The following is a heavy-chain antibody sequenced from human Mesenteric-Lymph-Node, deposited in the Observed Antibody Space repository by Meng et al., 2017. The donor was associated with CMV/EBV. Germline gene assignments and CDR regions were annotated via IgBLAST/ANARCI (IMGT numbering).Heavy chain of an antibody. Sequence: GESLKISCAASGFTFSSYWMSWVRQAPGKGLEWVSLIYRDGSSTFYADSVKGRFTISRDNSKNYLYLQMNSLRAEDTAVYYCAKDYYTSDWYGYYFDDWGQGTLVTVSS. CDR1: GFTFSSYW. J-gene: IGHJ4*02. CDR3: AKDYYTSDWYGYYFDD. V-gene: IGHV3-23*03. D-gene: IGHD6-19*01. CDR2: IYRDGSST.